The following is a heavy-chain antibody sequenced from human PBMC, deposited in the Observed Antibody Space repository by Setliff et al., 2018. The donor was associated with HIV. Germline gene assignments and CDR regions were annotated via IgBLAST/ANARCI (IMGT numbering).Heavy chain of an antibody. V-gene: IGHV3-49*04. CDR2: IRSKTHGGRT. CDR1: EFTFGDYG. D-gene: IGHD1-26*01. Sequence: PGGSLRLSCTASEFTFGDYGVSWVRQAPGKGLEWVGFIRSKTHGGRTEYAASVKGRFTISRDDLKNSLFLQMNSLNTEDTAMYYCTRDSGTESGSPWWYFALWGRGTLVTVSS. J-gene: IGHJ2*01. CDR3: TRDSGTESGSPWWYFAL.